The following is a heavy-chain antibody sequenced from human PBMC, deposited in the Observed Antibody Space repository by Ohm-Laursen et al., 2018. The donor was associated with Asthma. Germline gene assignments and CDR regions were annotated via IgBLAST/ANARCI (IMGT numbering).Heavy chain of an antibody. Sequence: SLRLSCAASGLNFNSSTMHWVRQAPGKGLEWVAVGGSYYDGGLKYYADSVNGRFTVSRDDSKNTLYLQMNSLRPDDTAVYYCARDVMEWYLPAFDFWGQGTLVTVSS. CDR1: GLNFNSST. CDR3: ARDVMEWYLPAFDF. J-gene: IGHJ4*02. CDR2: GGSYYDGGLK. D-gene: IGHD3-3*01. V-gene: IGHV3-30-3*01.